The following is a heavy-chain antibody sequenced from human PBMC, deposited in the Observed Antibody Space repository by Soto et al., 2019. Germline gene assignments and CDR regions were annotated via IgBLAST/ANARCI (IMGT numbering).Heavy chain of an antibody. CDR1: GGTFSSYA. Sequence: QVQLVQSGAEVKKPGSSVKVSCKASGGTFSSYAISWVRQAPGQGLEWMGGIIPIFGTANYAQKFQGRVTITADESTSTAYMELSSLRSEDTAVYYCARTLGYCSSTRCYYYYYGMDVWGQGTTVTVSS. D-gene: IGHD2-2*01. CDR3: ARTLGYCSSTRCYYYYYGMDV. J-gene: IGHJ6*02. CDR2: IIPIFGTA. V-gene: IGHV1-69*01.